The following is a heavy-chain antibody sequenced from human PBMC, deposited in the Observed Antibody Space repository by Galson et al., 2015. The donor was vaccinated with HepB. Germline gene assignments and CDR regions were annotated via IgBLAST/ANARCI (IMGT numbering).Heavy chain of an antibody. J-gene: IGHJ4*02. D-gene: IGHD6-19*01. CDR2: ISYDGSNK. V-gene: IGHV3-30-3*01. CDR3: ARDQEQWLLVVDY. CDR1: GFTFSSYA. Sequence: SLRLSCAASGFTFSSYAMHWVRQAPGKGLEWVAVISYDGSNKYYADSVKGRFTISRDNSKNTLYLQMNSLRAEDTAVYYCARDQEQWLLVVDYWGQGTLVTVSS.